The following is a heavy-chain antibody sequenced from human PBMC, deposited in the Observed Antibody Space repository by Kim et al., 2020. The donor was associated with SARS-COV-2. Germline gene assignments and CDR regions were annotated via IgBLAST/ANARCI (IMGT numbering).Heavy chain of an antibody. D-gene: IGHD6-13*01. Sequence: CVKGRCTISGHNSKNTLYLQMNSLRAEDTAVYYCARVAAAGTAPPYYFDYWGQGTLVTVSS. CDR3: ARVAAAGTAPPYYFDY. J-gene: IGHJ4*02. V-gene: IGHV3-53*04.